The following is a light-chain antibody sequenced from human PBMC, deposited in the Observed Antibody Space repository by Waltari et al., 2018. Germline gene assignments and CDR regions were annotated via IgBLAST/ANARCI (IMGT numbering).Light chain of an antibody. V-gene: IGLV2-23*02. CDR2: AVS. J-gene: IGLJ2*01. CDR3: SSYAGSSKGV. Sequence: QSALTQPASVSGSPGQSITISCTGTSIDFGNYKRVSRYQQHPGKAPKLMIYAVSKRPSGVSDRFSGSKSGDMASLTISGLQPEDEAEYFCSSYAGSSKGVFGGGTKVTVL. CDR1: SIDFGNYKR.